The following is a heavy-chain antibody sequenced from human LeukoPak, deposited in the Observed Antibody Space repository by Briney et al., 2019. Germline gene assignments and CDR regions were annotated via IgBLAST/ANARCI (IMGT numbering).Heavy chain of an antibody. V-gene: IGHV2-5*02. Sequence: SGPTLVNPTQTLTLTCTFSGFSLSTSGVGVGWIRQPPVKALEWLALIYWDDDKRYSPSLKSRLTITKDTSKNQVVLTMTNMDPVDIATYYCASTPYYYDSSGYMEPLAFDIWGQGTMVTVSS. D-gene: IGHD3-22*01. CDR2: IYWDDDK. J-gene: IGHJ3*02. CDR1: GFSLSTSGVG. CDR3: ASTPYYYDSSGYMEPLAFDI.